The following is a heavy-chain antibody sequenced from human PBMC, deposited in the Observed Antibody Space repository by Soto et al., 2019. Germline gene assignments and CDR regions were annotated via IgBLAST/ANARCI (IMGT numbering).Heavy chain of an antibody. V-gene: IGHV4-31*03. CDR1: GASISNGGYY. CDR3: GREAVGVENPGFYY. J-gene: IGHJ4*02. Sequence: QVQLQESGPGLVKPSQTLSLTCTVSGASISNGGYYWTWIRQHPGKGLEWIGYIDYSGSTYYNPSLKSRITISVDTSKNHFSLKLTAVTAADTAVYYCGREAVGVENPGFYYWGQGTLVTVSS. CDR2: IDYSGST. D-gene: IGHD2-21*01.